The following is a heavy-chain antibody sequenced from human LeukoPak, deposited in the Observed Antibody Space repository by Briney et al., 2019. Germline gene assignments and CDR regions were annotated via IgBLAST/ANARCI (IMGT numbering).Heavy chain of an antibody. CDR3: ARAVIAAAGTVFDY. Sequence: VASVKVSCKPSGYTFTSYGISWVRQAPGQGIEWMGWISAYNGNTNYAQKLQGRVTMTTDTSTSTAYMELRSLRSDDTAVYYCARAVIAAAGTVFDYWGQGTLVTVSS. V-gene: IGHV1-18*01. D-gene: IGHD6-13*01. CDR2: ISAYNGNT. CDR1: GYTFTSYG. J-gene: IGHJ4*02.